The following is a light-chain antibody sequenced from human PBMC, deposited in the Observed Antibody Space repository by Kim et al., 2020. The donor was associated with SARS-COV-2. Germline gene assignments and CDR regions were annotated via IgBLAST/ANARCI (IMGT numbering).Light chain of an antibody. CDR3: QQYTSYSIT. CDR2: DAS. CDR1: QSINNW. Sequence: GDRVNITCRASQSINNWVAWYQQKPGKAPNLLISDASSLKSGVPSRFSGSGSGTVFTLTISSLQPDDFATYYCQQYTSYSITFGQGTRLEIK. J-gene: IGKJ5*01. V-gene: IGKV1-5*01.